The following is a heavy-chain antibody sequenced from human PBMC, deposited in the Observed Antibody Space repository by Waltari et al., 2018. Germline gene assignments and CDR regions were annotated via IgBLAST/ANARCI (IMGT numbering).Heavy chain of an antibody. D-gene: IGHD3-10*01. J-gene: IGHJ4*02. CDR2: IYTAGST. Sequence: EVELVESGGGLVRPGGALRLYCSAPGFSAGANYISWVRQAPGQGLEWVAAIYTAGSTYHTDSVKGRFTISRDISENKLYLQMNDLRAEDTAVYFCALWRFGPDRLDYWGQGTLVTVSS. V-gene: IGHV3-66*01. CDR3: ALWRFGPDRLDY. CDR1: GFSAGANY.